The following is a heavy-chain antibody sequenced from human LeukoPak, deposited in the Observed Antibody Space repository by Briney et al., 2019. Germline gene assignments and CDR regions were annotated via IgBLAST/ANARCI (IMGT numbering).Heavy chain of an antibody. CDR2: IYYSGST. D-gene: IGHD1-26*01. J-gene: IGHJ5*02. CDR3: ASPSPYSGSYFGWFDP. Sequence: PSETLSLTCIVSGGSISSSSYYWGWIRQPPGKGLEWIGSIYYSGSTYYNPSLKSRVTISVDTSKNQFSLKLSSVTAADTAVHYCASPSPYSGSYFGWFDPWGQGTLVTVSS. CDR1: GGSISSSSYY. V-gene: IGHV4-39*01.